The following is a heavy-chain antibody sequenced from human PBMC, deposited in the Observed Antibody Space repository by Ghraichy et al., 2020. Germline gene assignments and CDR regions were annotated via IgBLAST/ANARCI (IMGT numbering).Heavy chain of an antibody. J-gene: IGHJ6*02. Sequence: SETLSLTCVVYGGSFSGYYWSWIRQPPGKGLEWIGEINHSGSTNYNPSLKSRVTISVDTSKNQFSLKLSSVTAADTAVYYCARGPSYVTRIYYYYGMDVWGQGTTVTVSS. CDR3: ARGPSYVTRIYYYYGMDV. V-gene: IGHV4-34*01. CDR2: INHSGST. CDR1: GGSFSGYY. D-gene: IGHD3-16*01.